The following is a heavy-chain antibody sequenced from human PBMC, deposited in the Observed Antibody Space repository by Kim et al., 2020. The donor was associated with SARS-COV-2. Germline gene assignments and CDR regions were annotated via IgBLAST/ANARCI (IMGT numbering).Heavy chain of an antibody. CDR2: IYYSGST. V-gene: IGHV4-59*08. CDR1: GGSISSYY. D-gene: IGHD6-19*01. CDR3: ARHAWVSPYSSGWPIDY. Sequence: SETLSLTCTVSGGSISSYYWSWIRQPPGKGLEWIGYIYYSGSTNYNPSLKSRVTISVDTSKNQFSLKLSSVTAADTAVYYCARHAWVSPYSSGWPIDYWGQGTLVTVSS. J-gene: IGHJ4*02.